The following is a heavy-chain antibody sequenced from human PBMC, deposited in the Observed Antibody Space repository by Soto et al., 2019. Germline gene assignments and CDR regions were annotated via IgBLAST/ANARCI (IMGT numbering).Heavy chain of an antibody. CDR2: IDPSDSYT. CDR3: ARRIEVPDGYYYYALDV. Sequence: GESLKISCKGSGYSFTSYWISWVRQMPGKGLEWMGRIDPSDSYTNYSPSFQGHVTISADKSISTAYLQWSSLKASDTAMYYCARRIEVPDGYYYYALDVWGQGTPVTVSS. V-gene: IGHV5-10-1*01. CDR1: GYSFTSYW. D-gene: IGHD2-2*01. J-gene: IGHJ6*02.